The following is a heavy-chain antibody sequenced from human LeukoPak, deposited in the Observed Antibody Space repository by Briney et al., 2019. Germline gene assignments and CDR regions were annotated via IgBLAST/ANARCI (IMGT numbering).Heavy chain of an antibody. J-gene: IGHJ4*02. V-gene: IGHV4-30-2*01. D-gene: IGHD3-22*01. CDR2: IYHSGST. Sequence: SETLSLTCAVSGGSISSGGYSWSWIRQPPGKGLEWIGYIYHSGSTYYNPSLKSRVTISVDRSKNQFSLKLSSVTAADTAVYYCARGRGGPNYDSYYFDYWGQGTLVTVSS. CDR3: ARGRGGPNYDSYYFDY. CDR1: GGSISSGGYS.